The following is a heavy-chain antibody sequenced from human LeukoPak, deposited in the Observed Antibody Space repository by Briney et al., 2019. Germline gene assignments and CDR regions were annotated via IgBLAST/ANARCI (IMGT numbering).Heavy chain of an antibody. CDR3: ARDVGRKGICDY. D-gene: IGHD3-10*02. V-gene: IGHV4-34*01. Sequence: PSETLSLTCAVYGGSFSGYYWSWIRQPPGKGLEWIGEINHSGSTNYNPSLKSRVTISVDTSKNQFSLKLSSVTAADTAVYYCARDVGRKGICDYWGQGTLVTVSS. J-gene: IGHJ4*02. CDR1: GGSFSGYY. CDR2: INHSGST.